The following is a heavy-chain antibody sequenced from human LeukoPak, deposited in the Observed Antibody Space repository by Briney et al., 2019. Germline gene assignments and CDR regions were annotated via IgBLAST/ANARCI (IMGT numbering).Heavy chain of an antibody. CDR2: LHTSGST. J-gene: IGHJ4*02. CDR3: TRTGYSSGYVDY. V-gene: IGHV4-61*02. D-gene: IGHD5-18*01. Sequence: SETPSLTCIVSGGSITSGSFYWSWIRQPAGKGLEWIGRLHTSGSTNYNPSLKSRVAISVDTSENQFSLKLNSVTAADTAVYYCTRTGYSSGYVDYWGQGTLVTVSS. CDR1: GGSITSGSFY.